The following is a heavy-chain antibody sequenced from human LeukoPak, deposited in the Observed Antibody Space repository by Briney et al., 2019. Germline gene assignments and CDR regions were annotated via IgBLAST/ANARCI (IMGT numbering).Heavy chain of an antibody. V-gene: IGHV3-23*01. CDR1: GFTFSTYT. D-gene: IGHD4-23*01. Sequence: GGSLRLSCAASGFTFSTYTMSWVRQAPGKGLECVSALSSNGNTIYYADSVKGRFTISRDNSKNTLSLQMNSLRAEDTAVYYCAKALYGGHDYWGQGTLVTVSS. CDR2: LSSNGNTI. J-gene: IGHJ4*02. CDR3: AKALYGGHDY.